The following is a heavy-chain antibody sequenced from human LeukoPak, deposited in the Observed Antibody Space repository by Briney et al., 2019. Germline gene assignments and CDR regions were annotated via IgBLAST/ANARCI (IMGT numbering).Heavy chain of an antibody. Sequence: PGGSLRLSCAASGITVSSNYMSWVRQAPGKGLEWVAIIRSDGSDKYYADSVKGRFSISRDNSKNTLYLQLNSLRAEDTAVYYCARSYGDATFDYWGQGTLVTVSS. CDR2: IRSDGSDK. CDR3: ARSYGDATFDY. V-gene: IGHV3-33*08. CDR1: GITVSSNY. D-gene: IGHD4-17*01. J-gene: IGHJ4*02.